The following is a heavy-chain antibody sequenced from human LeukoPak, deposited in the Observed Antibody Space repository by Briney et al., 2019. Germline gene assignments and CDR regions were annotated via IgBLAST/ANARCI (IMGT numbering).Heavy chain of an antibody. Sequence: ASVKVSCKASGYTFTGYYMHWVRQAPGQGLEWMGWINPNSGGTNYAQKFQGRVTMTRDTSISTAYMELSRLRSGDTAVYYCARVEAMIVAHDAFDIWGQGTMVTVSS. D-gene: IGHD3-22*01. CDR2: INPNSGGT. J-gene: IGHJ3*02. CDR3: ARVEAMIVAHDAFDI. V-gene: IGHV1-2*02. CDR1: GYTFTGYY.